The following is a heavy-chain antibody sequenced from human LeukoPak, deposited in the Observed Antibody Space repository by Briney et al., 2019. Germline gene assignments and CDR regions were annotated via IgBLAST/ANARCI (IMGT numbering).Heavy chain of an antibody. CDR2: IWYDGSNK. J-gene: IGHJ4*02. V-gene: IGHV3-33*01. D-gene: IGHD3-22*01. CDR3: QLSYYDSSGPSYYFDY. Sequence: GGSLRLSCAASGFTFSSYGMHWVRQAPGKGLEGVAVIWYDGSNKYYADSVKGRFTISRDNSKNTLYLQMNSLRAEDTAVYYCQLSYYDSSGPSYYFDYWGQGTLVTVSS. CDR1: GFTFSSYG.